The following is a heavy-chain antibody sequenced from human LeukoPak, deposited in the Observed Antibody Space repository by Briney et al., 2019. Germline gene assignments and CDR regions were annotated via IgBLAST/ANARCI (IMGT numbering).Heavy chain of an antibody. D-gene: IGHD4-17*01. CDR1: GFTFSSYA. CDR3: ARTALYGDYAPHFDY. V-gene: IGHV3-30*04. Sequence: PGRSLRLSCAASGFTFSSYAMHWVRQAPGKGLEWVAVISYDGSNKYYADSVKGRFTISRDNSKNTLYLQMNSLRAEDTAVYYCARTALYGDYAPHFDYWGQGTLVTVPS. CDR2: ISYDGSNK. J-gene: IGHJ4*02.